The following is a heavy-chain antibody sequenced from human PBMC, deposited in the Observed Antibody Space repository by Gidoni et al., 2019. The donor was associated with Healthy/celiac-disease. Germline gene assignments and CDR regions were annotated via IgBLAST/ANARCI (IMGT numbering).Heavy chain of an antibody. CDR1: GFPLISQS. CDR3: ARDLYPDYDILTGYYPPYYYYGMDV. J-gene: IGHJ6*02. CDR2: ISSSSSTI. Sequence: EVQLVESGGGLVQPGGSLRLSCAASGFPLISQSIHWVPPRPGEGTGLEWVSYISSSSSTIYYADSVKGRFTISRDNAKNSLYLQMNSLRDEDTAVYYCARDLYPDYDILTGYYPPYYYYGMDVWGQGTTVTVSS. D-gene: IGHD3-9*01. V-gene: IGHV3-48*02.